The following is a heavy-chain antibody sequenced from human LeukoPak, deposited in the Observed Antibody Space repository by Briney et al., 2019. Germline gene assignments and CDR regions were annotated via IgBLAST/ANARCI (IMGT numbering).Heavy chain of an antibody. D-gene: IGHD6-6*01. CDR3: ARERAIASLRPYYFDY. CDR1: GFTFSDYY. J-gene: IGHJ4*02. CDR2: ISSGSTI. V-gene: IGHV3-11*01. Sequence: GGSLRLSCAASGFTFSDYYMSWIRQAPGKGLEWISYISSGSTIYYADSVKGRFTISRDNARNPLYLQMNSLRAEDTAVYYCARERAIASLRPYYFDYWGQGTLVTVSS.